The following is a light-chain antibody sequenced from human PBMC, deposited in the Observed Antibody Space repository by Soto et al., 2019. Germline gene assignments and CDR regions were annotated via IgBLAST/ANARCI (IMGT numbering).Light chain of an antibody. J-gene: IGKJ1*01. CDR2: DAS. Sequence: ILMTQSPATLSVSPGERATLSCRASQSVSNNLAWYQQKPGQAPRLLIYDASTRATGIPARLSGSGSGTNFPLTISAVESYGSEVYYCKENKNWPPWTFGQGTKVEIK. CDR3: KENKNWPPWT. CDR1: QSVSNN. V-gene: IGKV3-15*01.